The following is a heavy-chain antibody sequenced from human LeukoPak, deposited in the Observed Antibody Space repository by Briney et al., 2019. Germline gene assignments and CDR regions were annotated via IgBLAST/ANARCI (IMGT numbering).Heavy chain of an antibody. CDR1: GYTFTSYG. CDR3: ARVGGGSSTWYGWFDP. J-gene: IGHJ5*02. CDR2: IIPIFGTT. V-gene: IGHV1-69*13. D-gene: IGHD6-13*01. Sequence: GASVTVSCKASGYTFTSYGISWVRQAPGQGLEWMGGIIPIFGTTNYAPKSQGRVTFTADESTSTVYMELSSLRSEDTAVYYCARVGGGSSTWYGWFDPWGQGTLVTVSS.